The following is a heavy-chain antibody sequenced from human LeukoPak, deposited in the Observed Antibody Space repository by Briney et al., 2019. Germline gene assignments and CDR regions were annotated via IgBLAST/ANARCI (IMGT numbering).Heavy chain of an antibody. CDR1: GGSISSYY. D-gene: IGHD6-19*01. J-gene: IGHJ4*02. Sequence: PSETLSLTCTVSGGSISSYYWSWIRQPPGKGLEWIGYIYYSGSTNYNPSLKSRVTISVDTSKNQFSLKLSSVTAADTAVYYCARQARGSGWYNYFDYWGQGTLVTVSS. CDR3: ARQARGSGWYNYFDY. V-gene: IGHV4-59*08. CDR2: IYYSGST.